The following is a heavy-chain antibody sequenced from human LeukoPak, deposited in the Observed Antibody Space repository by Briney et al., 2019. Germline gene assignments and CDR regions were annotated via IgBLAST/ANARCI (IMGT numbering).Heavy chain of an antibody. V-gene: IGHV1-69*13. J-gene: IGHJ4*02. CDR2: IIPIFGTA. CDR3: ARDQRSDFWSGYHN. CDR1: GGTFSSYA. D-gene: IGHD3-3*01. Sequence: ASVEVSCKASGGTFSSYAISWVRQAPGQGLEWMGGIIPIFGTANYAQKFQGRVTITADESTSTAYMELSSLRSEDTAVYYCARDQRSDFWSGYHNWGQGTLVTVSS.